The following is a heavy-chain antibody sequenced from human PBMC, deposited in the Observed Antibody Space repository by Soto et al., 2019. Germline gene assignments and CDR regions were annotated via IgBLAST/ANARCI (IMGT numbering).Heavy chain of an antibody. Sequence: QVQLVQSGTEVKKPGASVRVSCKASEYSFGDYYLHWLRQAPGQGLEWMGWINLNDGGTNYARKFQGRVTMTSDKSITTVYMELSSLRYDDTAVYYCVRDAPPQQSIFDRWGQGTLVTVSS. D-gene: IGHD6-13*01. J-gene: IGHJ4*02. V-gene: IGHV1-2*02. CDR1: EYSFGDYY. CDR3: VRDAPPQQSIFDR. CDR2: INLNDGGT.